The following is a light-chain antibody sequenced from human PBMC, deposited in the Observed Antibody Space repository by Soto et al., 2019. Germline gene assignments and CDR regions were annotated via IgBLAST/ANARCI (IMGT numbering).Light chain of an antibody. CDR1: QSVSSN. J-gene: IGKJ4*01. CDR3: QEYNYWHPIT. Sequence: EIVMTQSPATLSVSPGERATLSCRASQSVSSNLAWYQQKPGQAPSLLIYGASTRAAIIPARFSGSGSGTEFTLTISSLQSEDFAVYYCQEYNYWHPITFGGGTKVDIK. CDR2: GAS. V-gene: IGKV3-15*01.